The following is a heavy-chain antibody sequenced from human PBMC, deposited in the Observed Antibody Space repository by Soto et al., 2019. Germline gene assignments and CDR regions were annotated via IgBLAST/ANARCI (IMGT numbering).Heavy chain of an antibody. CDR3: ARALTTVTTDLYYFDY. V-gene: IGHV1-46*01. Sequence: ASVKVSCKASGYTFTSYYMHWVRQAPRQGLEWMGIINPSGGSTSYAQKFQGRVTMTRDTSTSTVYMELSSLRSEDTAVYYCARALTTVTTDLYYFDYWGQGTLVTVSS. CDR1: GYTFTSYY. D-gene: IGHD4-17*01. CDR2: INPSGGST. J-gene: IGHJ4*02.